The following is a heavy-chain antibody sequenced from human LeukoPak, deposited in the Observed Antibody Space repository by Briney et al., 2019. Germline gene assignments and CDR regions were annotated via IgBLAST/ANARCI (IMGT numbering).Heavy chain of an antibody. D-gene: IGHD4-23*01. CDR1: GYTFTSYA. V-gene: IGHV7-4-1*02. Sequence: GASVKVSCKASGYTFTSYAMNWVRQAPGQGLEWMGWINTNTGNPTYAQGFTGRFVFSLDTSVSTAYLQISSLKAEDTAVYYCARDGPYGYGGNWLAGSFDYWGQGTLVTVSS. J-gene: IGHJ4*02. CDR3: ARDGPYGYGGNWLAGSFDY. CDR2: INTNTGNP.